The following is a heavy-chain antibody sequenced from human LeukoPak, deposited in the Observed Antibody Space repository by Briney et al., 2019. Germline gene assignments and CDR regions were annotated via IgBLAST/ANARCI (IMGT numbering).Heavy chain of an antibody. V-gene: IGHV3-53*01. CDR2: VYSGGYI. Sequence: GGSLRLSCAASGLTVSSNYMSWVRQAPGKGLEWVSVVYSGGYISYADSVKGRFTISRDNSKNTLHLQMNSLRAEDTAVYYCTSGRSPYYFDYWGQGTLVTVSS. CDR1: GLTVSSNY. J-gene: IGHJ4*02. D-gene: IGHD3-10*01. CDR3: TSGRSPYYFDY.